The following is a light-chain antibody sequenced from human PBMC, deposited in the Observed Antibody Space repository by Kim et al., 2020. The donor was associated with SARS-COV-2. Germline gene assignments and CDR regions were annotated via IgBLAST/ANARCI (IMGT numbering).Light chain of an antibody. CDR2: WAS. CDR3: QQYYNTPPT. Sequence: DIVMTQSPDSLAVSLGERATINCKSSQSVLLSSNKYNYVAWYQQKPGQPPKQLIYWASTRESGVPDRFSGSGSGTDFTLTISSLQAEDVAVSYCQQYYNTPPTFGVGTKVDIK. V-gene: IGKV4-1*01. CDR1: QSVLLSSNKYNY. J-gene: IGKJ4*01.